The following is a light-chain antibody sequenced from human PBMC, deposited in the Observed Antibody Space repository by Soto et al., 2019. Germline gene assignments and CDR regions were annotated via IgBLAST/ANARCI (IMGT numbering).Light chain of an antibody. J-gene: IGKJ1*01. CDR2: WAS. Sequence: DIVMTQSPDSLAVSLGERATINCKSSQSVLYISNNKNYLAWYQQKPGQPPKLLIYWASTRESGVPDRFSGSGSGTDFTLTISSLQAEDVAVYYCQQYYSIPRTFGQGTKVDNK. V-gene: IGKV4-1*01. CDR3: QQYYSIPRT. CDR1: QSVLYISNNKNY.